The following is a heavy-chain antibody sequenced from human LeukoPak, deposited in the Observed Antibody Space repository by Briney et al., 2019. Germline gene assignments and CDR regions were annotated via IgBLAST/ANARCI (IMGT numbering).Heavy chain of an antibody. D-gene: IGHD4-17*01. Sequence: PSETLSLTCTVSGGSISTYYWSWIRQPPGKGLEWIGYIYYSGSTNYNPSLKRRLTISVDTSKNQFSLKLSSVTAADTAVYYCARGRGLTVATPHFDSWGQGTLVTVSS. CDR3: ARGRGLTVATPHFDS. CDR1: GGSISTYY. V-gene: IGHV4-59*01. J-gene: IGHJ4*02. CDR2: IYYSGST.